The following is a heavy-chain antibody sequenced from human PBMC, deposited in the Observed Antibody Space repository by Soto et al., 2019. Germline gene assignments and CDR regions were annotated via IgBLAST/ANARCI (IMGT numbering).Heavy chain of an antibody. Sequence: EVQLVESGGGLVQPGGSLRLSCAASGFTFHSYGMDWVRQAPGKGLEWISHISYSGTTKFYADSVKGRFTISRDNAKKLVFLQMNRVRAGDTAVYFGVSEGSNYFDHWGQGILVSVSS. V-gene: IGHV3-48*03. CDR3: VSEGSNYFDH. CDR1: GFTFHSYG. D-gene: IGHD3-3*01. J-gene: IGHJ4*02. CDR2: ISYSGTTK.